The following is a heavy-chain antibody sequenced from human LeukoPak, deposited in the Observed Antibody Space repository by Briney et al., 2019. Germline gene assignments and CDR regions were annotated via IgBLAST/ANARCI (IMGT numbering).Heavy chain of an antibody. V-gene: IGHV4-34*01. Sequence: PSETLSLTCAVYGGSFSGYYWSWIRQPPGKGLEWIGEINHSGSTNYNPSPKSRVTISVDTSKNQFSLKLSSVTAADTAVYYCARIPARGSYPFDYWGQGTLVTVSS. CDR2: INHSGST. CDR1: GGSFSGYY. CDR3: ARIPARGSYPFDY. J-gene: IGHJ4*02. D-gene: IGHD1-26*01.